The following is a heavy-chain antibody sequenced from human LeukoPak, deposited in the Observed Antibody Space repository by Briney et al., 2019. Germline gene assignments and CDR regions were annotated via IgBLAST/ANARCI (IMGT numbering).Heavy chain of an antibody. CDR2: ISHGGST. CDR3: ASSGYD. D-gene: IGHD3-22*01. V-gene: IGHV4-34*01. J-gene: IGHJ4*02. CDR1: GGSFSAYY. Sequence: PSESLSLTCAVSGGSFSAYYWSWIRQVPGKGLEWIGEISHGGSTNYNPSLRSRLTISVDTTKNQFSLKVGSVTTADTAVYYCASSGYDWGQGTLVTVSS.